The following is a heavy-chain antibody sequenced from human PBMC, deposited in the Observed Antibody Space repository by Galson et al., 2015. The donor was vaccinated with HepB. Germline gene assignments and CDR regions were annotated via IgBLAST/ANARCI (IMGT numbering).Heavy chain of an antibody. J-gene: IGHJ4*01. CDR3: ARHDYYDSGRYYPDY. D-gene: IGHD3-10*01. CDR1: SASFSSSNYN. CDR2: IYYSGST. V-gene: IGHV4-39*01. Sequence: ETLSLTCTVSSASFSSSNYNWGWIRQPPGKGLEWIGRIYYSGSTYYNPSLKSRATISVDTSKKRFSLMLTSVTAADTAVYYCARHDYYDSGRYYPDYWGQGTLVTVSS.